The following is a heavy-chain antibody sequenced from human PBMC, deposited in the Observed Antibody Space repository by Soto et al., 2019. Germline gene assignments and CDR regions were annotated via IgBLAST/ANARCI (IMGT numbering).Heavy chain of an antibody. J-gene: IGHJ5*02. CDR2: INTDNGGA. CDR3: AKERGSNSLHPSYNWFDI. D-gene: IGHD6-13*01. Sequence: QVQLVQSGAEVKKPGASVKVSCKASGYIFTDYHIHWVRQAPGQGLEFMGWINTDNGGAGSAQQFQGRVTVTRDTSITTVYLELSNLRSDDTAVYFCAKERGSNSLHPSYNWFDIWGQGTLITVSS. V-gene: IGHV1-2*02. CDR1: GYIFTDYH.